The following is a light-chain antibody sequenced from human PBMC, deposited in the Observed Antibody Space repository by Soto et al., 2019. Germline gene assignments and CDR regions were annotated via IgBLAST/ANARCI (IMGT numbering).Light chain of an antibody. CDR2: AAS. J-gene: IGKJ1*01. CDR1: QSISNY. V-gene: IGKV1-39*01. Sequence: DIQMTQSPSSLSASVGDRVTIICRASQSISNYLSWYQQKPGKAPNLLIYAASGLQSGVPSRFSGGGSGTHFTLTISSLQPEDFALYYCHQYATSQTFGQGTKVDIK. CDR3: HQYATSQT.